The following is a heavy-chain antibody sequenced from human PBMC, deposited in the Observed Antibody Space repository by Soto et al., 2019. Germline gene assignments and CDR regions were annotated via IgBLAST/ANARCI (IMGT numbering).Heavy chain of an antibody. V-gene: IGHV4-59*01. CDR2: IYYSGST. CDR3: ARAPDLEEEDYDFWSGSANWFDP. D-gene: IGHD3-3*01. CDR1: GGSISSYY. J-gene: IGHJ5*02. Sequence: SETLSLTCTVSGGSISSYYWSWIRQPPGKGLEWIGYIYYSGSTSYNPSLKSRVTISVDTSKNQFSLKLSSVTAADTAVYYCARAPDLEEEDYDFWSGSANWFDPWGQGTLVTVSS.